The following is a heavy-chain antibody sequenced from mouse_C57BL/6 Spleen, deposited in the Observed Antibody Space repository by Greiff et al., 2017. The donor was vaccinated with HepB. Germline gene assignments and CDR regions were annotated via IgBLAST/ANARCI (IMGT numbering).Heavy chain of an antibody. Sequence: DVMLVESGGGLVKPGGSLKLSCAASGFTFSSYTMSWVRQTPEKRLEWVATISGGGGNTYYPDSVKGRFTISRDNAKNTLYLQMSSLRSEDTALYYCERQATTEYFDVWGTGTTVTVSS. J-gene: IGHJ1*03. CDR3: ERQATTEYFDV. CDR2: ISGGGGNT. D-gene: IGHD1-1*01. V-gene: IGHV5-9*01. CDR1: GFTFSSYT.